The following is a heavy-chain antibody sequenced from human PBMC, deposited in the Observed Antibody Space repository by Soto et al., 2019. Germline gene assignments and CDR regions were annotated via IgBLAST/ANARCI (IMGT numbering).Heavy chain of an antibody. V-gene: IGHV4-34*01. CDR2: INHSGST. CDR1: GGSFSGYY. J-gene: IGHJ6*02. Sequence: SATLSLTCAVYGGSFSGYYWSWIRQPPGKGLEWIGEINHSGSTNYKPSLKSRVTISLDTSKNQVSLKLSSVTAADSGTYYCERDGVGPPGMDVWGQGTTVTVSS. CDR3: ERDGVGPPGMDV. D-gene: IGHD2-8*01.